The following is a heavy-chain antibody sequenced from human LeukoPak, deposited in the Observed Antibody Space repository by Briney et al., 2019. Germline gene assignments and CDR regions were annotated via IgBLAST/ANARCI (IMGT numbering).Heavy chain of an antibody. CDR3: ARESDIPMFDY. CDR2: IYYSGST. V-gene: IGHV4-30-4*08. Sequence: SQTLSLTCTVSGGSNSSGDYYWSWIRQPPGKGLEWIGYIYYSGSTYYNPSLKSRVTISVDTSKNQFSLKLSSVTAAGTAVYYCARESDIPMFDYWGQGTLVTVSS. J-gene: IGHJ4*02. D-gene: IGHD2-15*01. CDR1: GGSNSSGDYY.